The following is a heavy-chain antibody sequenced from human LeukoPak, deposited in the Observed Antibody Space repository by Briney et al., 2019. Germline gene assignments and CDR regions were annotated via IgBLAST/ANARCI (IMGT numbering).Heavy chain of an antibody. CDR1: GYTFASYG. J-gene: IGHJ3*02. Sequence: GASVKVSCKASGYTFASYGISWVRQAPGQGPEWMGWISPYNGNTNYAQNLQGRVTLTTDTSTNTAYMELSRLRSDDTAVYYCARHGRFYDAFDIWGQGTMVTVSS. V-gene: IGHV1-18*01. D-gene: IGHD3-3*01. CDR2: ISPYNGNT. CDR3: ARHGRFYDAFDI.